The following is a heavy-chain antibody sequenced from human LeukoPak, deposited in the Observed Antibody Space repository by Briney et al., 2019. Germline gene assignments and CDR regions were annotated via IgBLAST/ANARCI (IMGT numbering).Heavy chain of an antibody. CDR2: IYYSGST. V-gene: IGHV4-59*01. CDR3: ARGHSSSSSDY. D-gene: IGHD6-6*01. CDR1: GGSISSYY. Sequence: SETLSLTCTVSGGSISSYYWSWIRQPPGKGLEWIGYIYYSGSTNYNPSLKSRVAISVDTSKNQFSLKLSSVTAADTAVYYCARGHSSSSSDYWGQGTLVTVSS. J-gene: IGHJ4*02.